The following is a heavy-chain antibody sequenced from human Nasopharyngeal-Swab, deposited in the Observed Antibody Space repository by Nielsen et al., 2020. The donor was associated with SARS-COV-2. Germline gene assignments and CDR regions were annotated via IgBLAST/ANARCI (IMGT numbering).Heavy chain of an antibody. CDR2: VSGNGATT. V-gene: IGHV3-23*01. CDR3: TRDIGGKYGY. J-gene: IGHJ4*02. D-gene: IGHD4-23*01. CDR1: GFIFTSYA. Sequence: GGSLRLSCAASGFIFTSYAISWVRQAPGKGLEWVSTVSGNGATTFYADSVRGRFTISRDNSKNTVYLQMNNLRVEDTAVYYCTRDIGGKYGYWGQGNLVTVSS.